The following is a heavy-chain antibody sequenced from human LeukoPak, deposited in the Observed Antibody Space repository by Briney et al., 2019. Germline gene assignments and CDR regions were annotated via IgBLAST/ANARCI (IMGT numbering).Heavy chain of an antibody. Sequence: KPSETLSLTCTVSVGSISSSSYYCGWVRRPPGEGLGWIGTIYSSGGTYYNTTPKGRATISVDTYKNPLSLKLWSVNAAATAVYYCARSGDYEFDPWGQGTLVTVSS. V-gene: IGHV4-39*01. CDR3: ARSGDYEFDP. J-gene: IGHJ5*02. CDR1: VGSISSSSYY. CDR2: IYSSGGT. D-gene: IGHD4-17*01.